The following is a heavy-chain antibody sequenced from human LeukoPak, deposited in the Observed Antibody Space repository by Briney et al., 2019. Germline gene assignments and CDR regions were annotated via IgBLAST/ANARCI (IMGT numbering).Heavy chain of an antibody. CDR3: AKDAPVVPAAILDY. J-gene: IGHJ4*02. V-gene: IGHV3-23*01. CDR1: GFTFSSYA. D-gene: IGHD2-2*01. Sequence: GGSLRLSCAASGFTFSSYAMSWVRQAPGKGLEWVSAISGSGGSTYYADSGEGWLSMSRDNTKNTLYRQMNSLRAEGTAVYDCAKDAPVVPAAILDYWAREPWSPSPQ. CDR2: ISGSGGST.